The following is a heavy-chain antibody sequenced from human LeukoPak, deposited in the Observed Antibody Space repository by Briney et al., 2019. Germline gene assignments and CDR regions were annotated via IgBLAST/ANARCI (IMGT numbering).Heavy chain of an antibody. V-gene: IGHV4-59*01. CDR2: ISDTGKT. CDR1: GASLSSYY. J-gene: IGHJ5*02. Sequence: PSETLSLSCNVSGASLSSYYWDWLRQTPGKGLEWIGYISDTGKTETNPSLKSRVTISLDGPNNHFSLRLRSVTAADSAVYYCATGYYEPFATWGPGILVTVSS. CDR3: ATGYYEPFAT. D-gene: IGHD1-26*01.